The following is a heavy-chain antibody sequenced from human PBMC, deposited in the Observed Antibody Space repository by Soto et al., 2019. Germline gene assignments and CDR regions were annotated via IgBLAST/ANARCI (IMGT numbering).Heavy chain of an antibody. CDR2: IYYSGST. D-gene: IGHD3-10*01. Sequence: QLQLQESGPGLVKPSETLSLTCTVSGGSISSSSYYWGWIRQPPGKGLEWIGIIYYSGSTYYNPSLKSRVTISVDTSKNQFSLTLSSVTAADTAVYYCARRGSGSYYPSWGQGTLVTVSS. CDR1: GGSISSSSYY. V-gene: IGHV4-39*01. CDR3: ARRGSGSYYPS. J-gene: IGHJ4*02.